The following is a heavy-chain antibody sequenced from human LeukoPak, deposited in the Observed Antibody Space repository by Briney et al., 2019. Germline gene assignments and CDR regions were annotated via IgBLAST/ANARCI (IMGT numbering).Heavy chain of an antibody. J-gene: IGHJ4*02. CDR2: MNPNSGNT. V-gene: IGHV1-8*02. D-gene: IGHD3-3*01. Sequence: GASVKVSCKASGYTFTSYDINWVRQATGQGLEWMGWMNPNSGNTGYAQKFQGRVTITRNTSISTAYMELSSLRSEDTAVYYCALSYYDFWSGYPFDYWGQGTLVTVSS. CDR3: ALSYYDFWSGYPFDY. CDR1: GYTFTSYD.